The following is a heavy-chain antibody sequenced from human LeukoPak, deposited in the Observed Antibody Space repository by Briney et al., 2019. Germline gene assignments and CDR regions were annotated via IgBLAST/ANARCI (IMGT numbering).Heavy chain of an antibody. Sequence: ASVKVSCKASGYTFTNYGISWVRQAPGQGPEWMGWIGASNDNTNYAQKLQGRVTLTTDTSTSTAYMELRSLRSDDTAVYYCARDAGDPDGPFDYWGQGTLVTVSS. CDR1: GYTFTNYG. V-gene: IGHV1-18*01. CDR3: ARDAGDPDGPFDY. CDR2: IGASNDNT. D-gene: IGHD1-14*01. J-gene: IGHJ4*02.